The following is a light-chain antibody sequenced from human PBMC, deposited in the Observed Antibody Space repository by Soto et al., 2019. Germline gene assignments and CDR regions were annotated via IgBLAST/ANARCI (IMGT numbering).Light chain of an antibody. V-gene: IGLV2-14*01. J-gene: IGLJ1*01. Sequence: QSVLTQPGSVSGSPGQSITISCTGTSSDVGYYKYVSWYQQYPGKAPKLMIYEVTNRPSGVSTRFSGSKSGNTASLTISGLQAEDEADYYCSSYSSSTVYVFGTGTKGTVL. CDR2: EVT. CDR1: SSDVGYYKY. CDR3: SSYSSSTVYV.